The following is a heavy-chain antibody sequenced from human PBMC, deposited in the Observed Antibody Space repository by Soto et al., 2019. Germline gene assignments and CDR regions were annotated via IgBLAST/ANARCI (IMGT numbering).Heavy chain of an antibody. D-gene: IGHD1-26*01. V-gene: IGHV1-8*01. CDR3: ARDLGGQIVDY. Sequence: ASVKVSCKASGYTFTSYDINWVRQATGQGLEWMGWINPNSGGTNYAQKFQGRVTMTTDTSMSTAYMELRSLRSDDTAVYYCARDLGGQIVDYWGQGTLVTVSS. CDR2: INPNSGGT. J-gene: IGHJ4*02. CDR1: GYTFTSYD.